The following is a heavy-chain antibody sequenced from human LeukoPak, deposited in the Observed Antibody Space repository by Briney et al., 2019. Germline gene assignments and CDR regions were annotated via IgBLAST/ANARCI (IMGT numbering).Heavy chain of an antibody. CDR1: GDSVSSNSAA. Sequence: SQTLSLTCAISGDSVSSNSAAWNWIRQSPSRGLEWLGRTYYRSKWYNDYAVSVKSRITIKPDTSKNQFSLQLNSVTPEDTAVYYCARVGKRMAAAGDYYFYMDVWGKGTTVTISS. CDR2: TYYRSKWYN. J-gene: IGHJ6*03. CDR3: ARVGKRMAAAGDYYFYMDV. V-gene: IGHV6-1*01. D-gene: IGHD6-13*01.